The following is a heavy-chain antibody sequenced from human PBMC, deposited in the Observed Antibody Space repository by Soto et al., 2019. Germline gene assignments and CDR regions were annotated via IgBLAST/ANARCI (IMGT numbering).Heavy chain of an antibody. CDR2: VYFSVST. CDR1: GGSISTGEYS. Sequence: QLQLQESGSGLVRPSQTLSLTCAVSGGSISTGEYSWNWIRQAPGKGLEWIGYVYFSVSTYYNPSLNTRVSVPLDPFKNHFSLNLRSVTAADTAVYFCARSAEGGGRFDYWGQGALVTV. J-gene: IGHJ4*02. D-gene: IGHD3-16*01. CDR3: ARSAEGGGRFDY. V-gene: IGHV4-30-2*01.